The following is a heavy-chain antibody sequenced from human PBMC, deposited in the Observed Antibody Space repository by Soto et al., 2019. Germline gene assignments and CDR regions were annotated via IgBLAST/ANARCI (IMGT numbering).Heavy chain of an antibody. V-gene: IGHV3-30-3*01. Sequence: QVQLVESGGGVVQPGRSLRLSCAASGFTFSSYAMHWVRQAPGKGLEWVAVISYDGSNKYYADSVKGRFTISRDNSKNTLYLQMNSLRAEDTAVYYCESFIAVAGTYWFDPWGQGTLVTVSS. D-gene: IGHD6-19*01. J-gene: IGHJ5*02. CDR2: ISYDGSNK. CDR1: GFTFSSYA. CDR3: ESFIAVAGTYWFDP.